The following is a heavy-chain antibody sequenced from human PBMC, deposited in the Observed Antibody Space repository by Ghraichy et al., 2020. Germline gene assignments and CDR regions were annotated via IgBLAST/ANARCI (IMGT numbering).Heavy chain of an antibody. CDR2: IYHSGST. V-gene: IGHV4-4*02. D-gene: IGHD3-22*01. Sequence: TLSLTCAVSGGSITSRNWWSWVRQTPGKGLEWIGEIYHSGSTNSSPSLKSRVTVSIDTSKNQFSLDLTPVTAADTAVYYCARVSHYYDSSGYSPPIYYFDYWGQGTLVTVSS. J-gene: IGHJ4*02. CDR1: GGSITSRNW. CDR3: ARVSHYYDSSGYSPPIYYFDY.